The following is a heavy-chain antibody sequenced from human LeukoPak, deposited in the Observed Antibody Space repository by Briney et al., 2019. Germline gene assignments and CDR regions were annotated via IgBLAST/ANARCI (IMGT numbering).Heavy chain of an antibody. CDR3: AREDFPAGDYGSPAFDI. D-gene: IGHD4/OR15-4a*01. Sequence: PGGSLRLSCAASGFTFSSYAMSWVRQAPGKGLEWVSSISSSSSYIYYADSVKGRFTISRDNAKNSLYLQMNSLRAEDTAVYYCAREDFPAGDYGSPAFDIWGQGTMVTVSS. CDR2: ISSSSSYI. V-gene: IGHV3-21*01. CDR1: GFTFSSYA. J-gene: IGHJ3*02.